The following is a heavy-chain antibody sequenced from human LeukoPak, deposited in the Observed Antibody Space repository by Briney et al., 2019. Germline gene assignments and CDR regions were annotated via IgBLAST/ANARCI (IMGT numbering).Heavy chain of an antibody. CDR3: SRDSGYSGYDLTIYGVDV. V-gene: IGHV1-2*02. D-gene: IGHD5-12*01. J-gene: IGHJ6*02. CDR2: INPNSGGT. Sequence: GASVKVSCKASGYTFTGYYMHWVRQAPGQGLEWMGWINPNSGGTNYAQKFQGRVTMTRDTSISTAYMELSRLRSDDTAVYYCSRDSGYSGYDLTIYGVDVWGQGTTVTVSS. CDR1: GYTFTGYY.